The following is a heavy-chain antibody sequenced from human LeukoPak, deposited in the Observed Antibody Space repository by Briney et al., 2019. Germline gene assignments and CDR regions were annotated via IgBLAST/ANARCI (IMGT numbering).Heavy chain of an antibody. J-gene: IGHJ4*02. CDR2: ISSSGSTI. CDR1: GFTFSSYE. CDR3: ARGLGERDDY. V-gene: IGHV3-48*03. Sequence: GGSLRLSCAASGFTFSSYEMNWVRQAPGRGLEWVSYISSSGSTIYYADSVKGRFTISRDNAKNSLYLQMNSLRAEDTAVYYCARGLGERDDYWAQGTLVTVSS. D-gene: IGHD3-10*01.